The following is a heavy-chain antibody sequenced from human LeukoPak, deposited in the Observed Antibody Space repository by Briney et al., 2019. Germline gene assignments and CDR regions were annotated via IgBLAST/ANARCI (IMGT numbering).Heavy chain of an antibody. D-gene: IGHD6-19*01. Sequence: GGSLRLSCAASGFTFSSYSMHWVRQAPGKGLEWVAVIWYDGSNKYYADSVKGRFTISRDNSKNTLYLQMNSLRAEDTAVYYCARDQDSSGWYSLVDYWGQGTLVTVSS. V-gene: IGHV3-33*08. CDR1: GFTFSSYS. CDR2: IWYDGSNK. CDR3: ARDQDSSGWYSLVDY. J-gene: IGHJ4*02.